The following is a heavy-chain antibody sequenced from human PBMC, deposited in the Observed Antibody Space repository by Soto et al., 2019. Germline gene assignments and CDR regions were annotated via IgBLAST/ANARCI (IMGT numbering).Heavy chain of an antibody. CDR2: IYYSGST. CDR1: GGSISSYY. D-gene: IGHD5-18*01. J-gene: IGHJ6*03. V-gene: IGHV4-59*01. CDR3: ARARTSYGYDYYYYMDV. Sequence: PSETLSLTCTVFGGSISSYYWSWIRQPPGKGLEWIGYIYYSGSTNYNPSLKSRVTISVDTSKNQFSLKLSSVTAADTAAYYCARARTSYGYDYYYYMDVWGKGTTVTVSS.